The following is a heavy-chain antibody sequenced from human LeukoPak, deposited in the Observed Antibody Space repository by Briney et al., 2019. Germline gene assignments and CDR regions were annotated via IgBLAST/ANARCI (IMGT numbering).Heavy chain of an antibody. J-gene: IGHJ6*02. CDR3: ARDLGYYYGMDV. CDR1: GFTFSSYA. V-gene: IGHV3-23*01. Sequence: PGGSLRLSCAASGFTFSSYAMSWVRQAPGKGLEWVSAISGSGGSTYYADSVKGRFTISRDNSKNTLYLQMNSLRAEDTAVYYCARDLGYYYGMDVWGQGTTVTVPS. CDR2: ISGSGGST.